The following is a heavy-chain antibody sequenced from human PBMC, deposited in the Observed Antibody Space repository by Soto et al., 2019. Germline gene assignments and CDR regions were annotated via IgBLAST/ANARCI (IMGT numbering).Heavy chain of an antibody. J-gene: IGHJ5*02. D-gene: IGHD5-12*01. CDR1: GGTFSSYA. CDR3: ARVEMATIGNNWFDP. Sequence: QVQLVQSGAEVKKPGSSVKVSCKASGGTFSSYAISWVRQAPGQGLEWMGGIIPIFGTANYAQKFQGRVTIXXDXSXTTAYMELSSLRSEDTAVYYCARVEMATIGNNWFDPWGQGTLVTVSS. V-gene: IGHV1-69*12. CDR2: IIPIFGTA.